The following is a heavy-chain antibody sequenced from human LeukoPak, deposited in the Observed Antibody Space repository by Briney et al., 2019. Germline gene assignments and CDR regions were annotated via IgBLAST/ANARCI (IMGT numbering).Heavy chain of an antibody. CDR1: EFTFSSYS. D-gene: IGHD6-19*01. J-gene: IGHJ4*02. CDR3: ARGEKGYSSGWSLRWVY. V-gene: IGHV3-48*02. CDR2: LSSSSGTI. Sequence: PGGSLRLSCAASEFTFSSYSMNWVRQAPGKGLEWVSYLSSSSGTIYYADSVKSRFTISRDNAKNSLYLQMNSLRDEDTAVYYCARGEKGYSSGWSLRWVYWGQGTLVTVSS.